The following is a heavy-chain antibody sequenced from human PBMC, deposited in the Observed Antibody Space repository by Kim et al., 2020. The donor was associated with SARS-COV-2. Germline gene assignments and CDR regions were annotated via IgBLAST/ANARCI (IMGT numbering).Heavy chain of an antibody. CDR1: RFTFSSYG. CDR2: ISYDGSNN. D-gene: IGHD5-18*01. CDR3: ARTYPGLPDY. V-gene: IGHV3-30*03. Sequence: GGSLRLSCAASRFTFSSYGMHWVRQAPGKGLEWVAVISYDGSNNYYADSVKGRFTISRDNSKTTLYLQMNSLRTEDTAVYYCARTYPGLPDYWGQGTLVT. J-gene: IGHJ4*02.